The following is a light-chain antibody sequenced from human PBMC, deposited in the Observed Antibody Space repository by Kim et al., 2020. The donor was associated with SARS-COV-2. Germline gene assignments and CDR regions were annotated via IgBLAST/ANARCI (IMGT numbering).Light chain of an antibody. V-gene: IGKV3-15*01. CDR2: GAS. J-gene: IGKJ5*01. Sequence: GERATHCWRDSRSVSRNLAWSLQKPGQAPRLLSYGASTRATGIPDRFSGSGSGTEFTLTISSLQSEELAVYYCQQYSNWPITFGQGTRLEIK. CDR3: QQYSNWPIT. CDR1: RSVSRN.